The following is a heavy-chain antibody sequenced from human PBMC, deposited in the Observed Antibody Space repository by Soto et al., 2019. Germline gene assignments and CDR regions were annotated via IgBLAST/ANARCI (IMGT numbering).Heavy chain of an antibody. V-gene: IGHV4-34*01. CDR1: GGSFSGYY. Sequence: PSETLSLTCAVYGGSFSGYYWSWIRQPPGKGLEWIGEINHSGSTNYNPSLKSRVTISVDTSKNQFSLKLSSVTAADTAVYYCARSIVVVPADIGWFDPWGQGTLVTVSS. CDR2: INHSGST. D-gene: IGHD2-2*01. J-gene: IGHJ5*02. CDR3: ARSIVVVPADIGWFDP.